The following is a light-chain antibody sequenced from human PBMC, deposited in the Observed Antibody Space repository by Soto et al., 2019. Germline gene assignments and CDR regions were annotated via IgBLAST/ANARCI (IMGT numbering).Light chain of an antibody. J-gene: IGLJ1*01. CDR3: CSYASGSIYV. CDR1: SSDVGAFNY. CDR2: EVG. Sequence: QSALTQPASVSGSPGQSITISCTGTSSDVGAFNYVSWYLQYPGKAPKLMIYEVGNRPSGVSNCFSGSKSVNTASLTISGLQAEDEDDYYCCSYASGSIYVFGTGTKLTVL. V-gene: IGLV2-14*01.